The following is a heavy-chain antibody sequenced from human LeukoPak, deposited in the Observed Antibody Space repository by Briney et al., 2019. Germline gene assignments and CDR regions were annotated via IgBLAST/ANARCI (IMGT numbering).Heavy chain of an antibody. J-gene: IGHJ4*02. CDR2: ISGSGGSA. CDR3: AKDVVVPAALGIFDY. CDR1: GFTFSSYA. V-gene: IGHV3-23*01. D-gene: IGHD2-2*01. Sequence: GGSLRLSCAASGFTFSSYAMSWVRQAPGKGLEWVLAISGSGGSAYYADSVKGRFTISRDNSKNTLYLQMNSLRAEDTAVYYCAKDVVVPAALGIFDYWGQGTLVTVSS.